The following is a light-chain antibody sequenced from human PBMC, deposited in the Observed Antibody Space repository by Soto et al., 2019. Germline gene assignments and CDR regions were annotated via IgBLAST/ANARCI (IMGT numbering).Light chain of an antibody. CDR3: QQDDNCPLT. V-gene: IGKV3-15*01. Sequence: EIVMTQSPATLSVSPGERATLSCRASPSVSSNLAWYQQKPGQTPRLLIYGASTSATGIPARFRGSGSGTEFTLTISSQQTEDYAVYDCQQDDNCPLTVGPGNKVDSK. CDR1: PSVSSN. J-gene: IGKJ3*01. CDR2: GAS.